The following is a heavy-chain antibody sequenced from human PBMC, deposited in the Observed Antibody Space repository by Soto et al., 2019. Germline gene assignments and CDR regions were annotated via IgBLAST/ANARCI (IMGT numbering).Heavy chain of an antibody. J-gene: IGHJ3*02. Sequence: GGALRLSCAASGFTFNNYALNWVRQPPGKGLEWVSTVSGSGGSTYYADSVQGRFAISRDDSKNTVYLQMDSLRAEDTAVYYCAKDLIAVAGPDAFDIWGQGTMVTVSS. CDR1: GFTFNNYA. D-gene: IGHD6-19*01. V-gene: IGHV3-23*01. CDR2: VSGSGGST. CDR3: AKDLIAVAGPDAFDI.